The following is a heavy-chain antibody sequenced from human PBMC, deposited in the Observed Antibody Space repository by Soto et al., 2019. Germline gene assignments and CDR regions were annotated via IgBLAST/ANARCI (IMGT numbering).Heavy chain of an antibody. CDR3: AKESGSGSYYKAGIDYYYMDV. CDR1: RFIFSSYA. D-gene: IGHD3-10*01. CDR2: ISGSGGST. Sequence: PGGSLRLSCAASRFIFSSYAMSLIRQAPGKGLEWVSTISGSGGSTYYTDSVKGRVTISRDNSKNTLYLQMNSLRAEDTAVYYCAKESGSGSYYKAGIDYYYMDVWGKGTTVTVSS. J-gene: IGHJ6*03. V-gene: IGHV3-23*01.